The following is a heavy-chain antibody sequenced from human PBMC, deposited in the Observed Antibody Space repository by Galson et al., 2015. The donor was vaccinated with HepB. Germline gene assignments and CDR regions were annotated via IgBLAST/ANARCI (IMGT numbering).Heavy chain of an antibody. CDR1: GDSVSSNSAA. V-gene: IGHV6-1*01. CDR3: ARRPSMWARYYFDY. D-gene: IGHD1-26*01. CDR2: TYYRSKWYN. J-gene: IGHJ4*02. Sequence: CAISGDSVSSNSAAWNWIRQSPSRGLEWLGRTYYRSKWYNDYAISVKSRITINPDTSKNHFSLQLNSVTAADTAVYYCARRPSMWARYYFDYWGQGTLVTVSS.